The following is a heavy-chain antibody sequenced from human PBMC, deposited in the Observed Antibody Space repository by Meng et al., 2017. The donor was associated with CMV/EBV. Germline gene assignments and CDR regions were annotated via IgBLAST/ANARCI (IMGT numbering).Heavy chain of an antibody. D-gene: IGHD1-1*01. CDR1: GFTFSSYS. V-gene: IGHV3-21*01. CDR3: ARKTIGTIWFDP. J-gene: IGHJ5*02. Sequence: GESLKISCAASGFTFSSYSMNWVRQAPGKGLEWVSSISSSSSYIYYADSVKGRFTISRDNAKNSLYLQMNSLRAEDTAIYYCARKTIGTIWFDPWGQGTLVTVSS. CDR2: ISSSSSYI.